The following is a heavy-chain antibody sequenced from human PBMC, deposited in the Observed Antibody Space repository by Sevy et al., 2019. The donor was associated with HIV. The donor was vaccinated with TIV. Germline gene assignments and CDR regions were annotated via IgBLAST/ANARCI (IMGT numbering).Heavy chain of an antibody. CDR3: AREGESSGHAGAFDT. D-gene: IGHD3-22*01. Sequence: GGSLRLSCSAPGIAFSASIMHWVRQAPGKGLEWVALASYDGSIQYGGPGNGRFGISRDDSKKMLYLHMSSLTTEDTGVGSCAREGESSGHAGAFDTWGQGTMVTVSS. J-gene: IGHJ3*02. CDR2: ASYDGSIQ. V-gene: IGHV3-30*09. CDR1: GIAFSASI.